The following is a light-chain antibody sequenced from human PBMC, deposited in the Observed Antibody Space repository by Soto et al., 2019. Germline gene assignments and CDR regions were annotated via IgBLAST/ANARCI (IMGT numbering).Light chain of an antibody. J-gene: IGKJ1*01. Sequence: EIVLTQSPGTLSLSPGERATLSCRASQSVSSSYLAWYKQKPGQAPRLLIYGASSRATGIPHRFSGSGSGTDFTLTISRLEPEDFAVYYCQQDCSSLWTFGQGTKVEIK. CDR2: GAS. V-gene: IGKV3-20*01. CDR3: QQDCSSLWT. CDR1: QSVSSSY.